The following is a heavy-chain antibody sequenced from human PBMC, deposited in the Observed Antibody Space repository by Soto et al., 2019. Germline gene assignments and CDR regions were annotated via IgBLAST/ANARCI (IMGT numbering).Heavy chain of an antibody. CDR2: ISWNSGSI. J-gene: IGHJ6*02. CDR1: GFTFDDYA. V-gene: IGHV3-9*01. CDR3: AKDGQHSLYYYYGMDV. D-gene: IGHD6-13*01. Sequence: GGSLRLSCAASGFTFDDYAMHWVRQAPGKGLEWVSGISWNSGSIGYADSVKGRFTISRDNSQNTLYLQMNGLRAEDTAVYYCAKDGQHSLYYYYGMDVWGQGTTVTVSS.